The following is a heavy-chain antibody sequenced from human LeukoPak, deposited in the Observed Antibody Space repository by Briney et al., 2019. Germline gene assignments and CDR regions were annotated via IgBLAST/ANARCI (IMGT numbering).Heavy chain of an antibody. CDR3: ARPAGFSRGVYYYDSSGYGY. CDR2: IYPGDSDT. Sequence: GESLKISCKGSGYSFTSYWIGWVRQMPGKGLEWMGIIYPGDSDTRYSPSFQGQVTISADKSISTAYLQWSSLKASDTAMYYCARPAGFSRGVYYYDSSGYGYWGQGTLVTVSS. V-gene: IGHV5-51*01. CDR1: GYSFTSYW. D-gene: IGHD3-22*01. J-gene: IGHJ4*02.